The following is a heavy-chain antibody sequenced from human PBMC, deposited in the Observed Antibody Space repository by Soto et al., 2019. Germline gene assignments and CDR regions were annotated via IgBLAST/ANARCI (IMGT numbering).Heavy chain of an antibody. CDR3: VSGSFPNWFDP. D-gene: IGHD3-10*01. Sequence: QITLKESGPTLVKPTQALTLTCTFSGFSLSTTGAGVGWIRPPPAKALEWLALLYWDDSKRYSPSLKSRLTISKDTSKNQVVLTMSNVDPVDTGTYYCVSGSFPNWFDPWGQGILVIVSS. CDR2: LYWDDSK. J-gene: IGHJ5*02. CDR1: GFSLSTTGAG. V-gene: IGHV2-5*04.